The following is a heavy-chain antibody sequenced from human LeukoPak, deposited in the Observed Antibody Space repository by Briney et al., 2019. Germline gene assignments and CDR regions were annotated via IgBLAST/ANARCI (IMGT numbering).Heavy chain of an antibody. CDR2: FHPEDGET. D-gene: IGHD3-10*01. J-gene: IGHJ6*02. CDR3: ATVPTYYYGSGRRGDYYYYGMDV. CDR1: GYTLTELS. Sequence: ASVKVSCKVSGYTLTELSMHWVRQPRGRGLEWVGGFHPEDGETIYAQKFQGRVTMTEDTSTDTAYMEQSSLRSEDTAVYYCATVPTYYYGSGRRGDYYYYGMDVWGQGTTVTVSS. V-gene: IGHV1-24*01.